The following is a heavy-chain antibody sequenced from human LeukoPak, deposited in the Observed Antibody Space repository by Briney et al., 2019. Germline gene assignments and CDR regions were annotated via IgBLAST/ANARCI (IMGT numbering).Heavy chain of an antibody. Sequence: SETLSLTCTVSGVSISSYSWSWIRQPAGKGLEWIGRIYTSGSTNYNPSLKSRVTMSVDKSKNQFSLKLSSVTAADTAVYYCARREYSSSWDYYYMDVWGKGTTVTVSS. J-gene: IGHJ6*03. CDR3: ARREYSSSWDYYYMDV. V-gene: IGHV4-4*07. CDR2: IYTSGST. CDR1: GVSISSYS. D-gene: IGHD6-13*01.